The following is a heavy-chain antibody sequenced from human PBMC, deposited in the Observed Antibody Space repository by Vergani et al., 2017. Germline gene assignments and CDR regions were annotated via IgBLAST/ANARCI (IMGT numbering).Heavy chain of an antibody. J-gene: IGHJ6*02. Sequence: QAQLVESGGGVVQPGGSLRLSCVGSGFSFENSRMHWVRQAPGKGLEWVGLIRGDGSNQYYRDSVKGRFTISRDNSKNTVYLQINGLRGEDTAIYYCAKNLPVIVAGNGMDVWGRGTTVTVFS. D-gene: IGHD2/OR15-2a*01. V-gene: IGHV3-30*02. CDR3: AKNLPVIVAGNGMDV. CDR1: GFSFENSR. CDR2: IRGDGSNQ.